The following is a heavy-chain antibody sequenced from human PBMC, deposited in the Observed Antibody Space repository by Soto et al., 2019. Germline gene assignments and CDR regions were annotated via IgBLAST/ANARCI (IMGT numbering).Heavy chain of an antibody. D-gene: IGHD6-19*01. CDR1: GFTFGSSA. Sequence: LVQSGPDVKKPGTSVKVSCKTSGFTFGSSAVQWVRQVRGQRLEWIGWIVVASGYSNVAQKFQDRVSPTGDLSTNTCFMELSSLASEDSAMYYCAADVIGVAGDFDHWGQGTLVSVSS. V-gene: IGHV1-58*01. CDR3: AADVIGVAGDFDH. CDR2: IVVASGYS. J-gene: IGHJ4*02.